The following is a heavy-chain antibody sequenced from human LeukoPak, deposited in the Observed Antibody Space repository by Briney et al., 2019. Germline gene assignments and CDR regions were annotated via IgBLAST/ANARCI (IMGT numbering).Heavy chain of an antibody. V-gene: IGHV3-23*01. CDR2: ISADSATT. CDR3: ARWLQRYAFDI. D-gene: IGHD5-24*01. Sequence: GGSLRLSCAASGFNFGSYSMTWVRQAPGKGLEWVSVISADSATTFYADSVKGRFTISRDNAKNSLYLQMNSLRAEDTAVYYCARWLQRYAFDIWGQGTMVTVSS. CDR1: GFNFGSYS. J-gene: IGHJ3*02.